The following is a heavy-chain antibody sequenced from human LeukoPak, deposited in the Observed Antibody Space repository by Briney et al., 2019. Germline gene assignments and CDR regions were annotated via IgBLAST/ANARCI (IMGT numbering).Heavy chain of an antibody. Sequence: ASVKVSCKASGYTFDTCGITWVRQAPGQGLEWMGWISAYNGNTNYAQKLQGRVTMTTDTSTSTAYMELRSPRSDDTAVYYCARDDGMVYAKFVDYWGQGTLVTVSS. D-gene: IGHD2-8*01. CDR1: GYTFDTCG. V-gene: IGHV1-18*01. CDR2: ISAYNGNT. J-gene: IGHJ4*02. CDR3: ARDDGMVYAKFVDY.